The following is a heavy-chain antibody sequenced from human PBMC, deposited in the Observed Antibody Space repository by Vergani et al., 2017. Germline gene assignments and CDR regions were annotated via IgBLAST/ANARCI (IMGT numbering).Heavy chain of an antibody. CDR2: ISGSGGST. Sequence: EVQLLESGGGLVQPGGSLRLSCAASGFTFSSYAMSWVRQAPGKGLEWVSAISGSGGSTYYADSVKGRFTISRDNSKNTLYLQMNSLRAEDTAVYYCAKVIQPPDRVTMIVVVYDAFDIWGQGTMVTVSS. CDR1: GFTFSSYA. J-gene: IGHJ3*02. V-gene: IGHV3-23*01. CDR3: AKVIQPPDRVTMIVVVYDAFDI. D-gene: IGHD3-22*01.